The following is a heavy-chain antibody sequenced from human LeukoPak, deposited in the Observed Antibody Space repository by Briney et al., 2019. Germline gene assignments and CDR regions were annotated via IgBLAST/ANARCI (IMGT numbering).Heavy chain of an antibody. J-gene: IGHJ4*02. V-gene: IGHV3-30*02. CDR3: ARDGRWINYYDGSAPL. D-gene: IGHD3-22*01. CDR1: GFSFSSYG. Sequence: GGSLRLSCAGSGFSFSSYGMHWVRQAPGKGLEWVAFIRSDGSNKYYADSVKGRFTISGDNSKNSLYLQMNSLTVEDTAVYYCARDGRWINYYDGSAPLWGQGTLVTVSS. CDR2: IRSDGSNK.